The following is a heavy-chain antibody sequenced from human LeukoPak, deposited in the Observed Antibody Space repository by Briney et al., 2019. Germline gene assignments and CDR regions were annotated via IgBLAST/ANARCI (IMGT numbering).Heavy chain of an antibody. CDR3: ARDRATGTTNYYYYYGMDV. Sequence: PGGSLRLSCEASGFTFSTYTVNWVRQAPGKGLEWVSSISSGTSYIYYADSVKGRFTISRDNAKNSLYLKMNSLRAEDTAVYYCARDRATGTTNYYYYYGMDVWGKGTTVTVSS. CDR1: GFTFSTYT. V-gene: IGHV3-21*01. CDR2: ISSGTSYI. D-gene: IGHD1-1*01. J-gene: IGHJ6*04.